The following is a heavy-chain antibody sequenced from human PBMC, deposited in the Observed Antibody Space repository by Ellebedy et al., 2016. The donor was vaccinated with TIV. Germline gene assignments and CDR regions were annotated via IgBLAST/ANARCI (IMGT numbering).Heavy chain of an antibody. V-gene: IGHV4-4*02. D-gene: IGHD2-8*01. J-gene: IGHJ5*02. CDR3: ARAAIQGYYTRWFDP. CDR2: IYHSEST. Sequence: MPSETLSLTCAVSGDSISSSTWWSWVRQPPGKGLEWIGEIYHSESTTYNPSLKSRVTISVDKSKNQFSLNLSSVTAADTAVYYCARAAIQGYYTRWFDPWGQGTLVTVSS. CDR1: GDSISSSTW.